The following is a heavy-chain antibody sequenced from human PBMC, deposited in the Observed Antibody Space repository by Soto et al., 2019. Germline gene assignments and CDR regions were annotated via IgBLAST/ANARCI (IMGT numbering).Heavy chain of an antibody. J-gene: IGHJ4*02. CDR2: ISYDGSNK. V-gene: IGHV3-30-3*01. Sequence: GGSLRLSCAASGFTFSSYAMHWVRQAPGKGLEWVAVISYDGSNKYYADSVKGRFTISRDNSKNTLYLQMNSLRAEDTAVYYCARDFRPPYGVRYFDYWGQGTLVTVSS. CDR3: ARDFRPPYGVRYFDY. CDR1: GFTFSSYA. D-gene: IGHD4-17*01.